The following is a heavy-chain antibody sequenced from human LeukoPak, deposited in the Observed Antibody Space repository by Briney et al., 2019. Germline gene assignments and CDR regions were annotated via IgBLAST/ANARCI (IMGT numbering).Heavy chain of an antibody. CDR2: ISSNGGST. CDR1: GFTVSSCA. J-gene: IGHJ4*02. CDR3: ASQGVYY. V-gene: IGHV3-64*01. Sequence: GGSLRLSCAASGFTVSSCAMHWVRQAPGKGLEYVSAISSNGGSTYYANSVRGRFTISRDNSKNTLYLQMGSLRAEDMAVYYCASQGVYYWGQGTLVTVSS.